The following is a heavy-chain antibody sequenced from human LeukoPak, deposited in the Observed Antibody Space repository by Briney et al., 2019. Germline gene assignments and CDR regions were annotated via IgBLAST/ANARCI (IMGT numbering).Heavy chain of an antibody. CDR1: GYTFTGYY. CDR2: INPNSGGT. Sequence: ASVKASCKASGYTFTGYYMHWVRQAPGQGLEWMGWINPNSGGTNYAQKFQGRVTMTRDTSISTAYMELSRLRSDDTAVYYCARDREGYYDILTGYYGVGAFDIWSQGTMVTVSS. V-gene: IGHV1-2*02. D-gene: IGHD3-9*01. J-gene: IGHJ3*02. CDR3: ARDREGYYDILTGYYGVGAFDI.